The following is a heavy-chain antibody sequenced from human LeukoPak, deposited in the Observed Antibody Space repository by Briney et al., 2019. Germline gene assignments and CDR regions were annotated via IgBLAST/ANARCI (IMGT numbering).Heavy chain of an antibody. CDR1: GGTFSSYA. D-gene: IGHD3-22*01. CDR3: ASLGSSGYYPFDY. CDR2: IIPILGIA. Sequence: ASVKVSCKASGGTFSSYAISWVRQAPGQGLEWMGRIIPILGIANYAQKFQGRVTITADESTSTAYMELSSLRSEDTAVYYCASLGSSGYYPFDYWGQGTLVTVSS. J-gene: IGHJ4*02. V-gene: IGHV1-69*04.